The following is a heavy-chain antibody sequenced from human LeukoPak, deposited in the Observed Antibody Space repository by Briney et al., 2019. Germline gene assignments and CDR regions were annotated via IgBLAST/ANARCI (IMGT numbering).Heavy chain of an antibody. Sequence: SVKVSCKASGGTFSSYAISWVRQAPGQGLEWMGGIIPIFGTANYAQKFQGRVTITADKSTSTAYMELSSLRSEDTAVYYCARGTSSNYGILTGYYNVRQDAFDIWGQGTTVTVSS. CDR2: IIPIFGTA. CDR3: ARGTSSNYGILTGYYNVRQDAFDI. D-gene: IGHD3-9*01. CDR1: GGTFSSYA. J-gene: IGHJ3*02. V-gene: IGHV1-69*06.